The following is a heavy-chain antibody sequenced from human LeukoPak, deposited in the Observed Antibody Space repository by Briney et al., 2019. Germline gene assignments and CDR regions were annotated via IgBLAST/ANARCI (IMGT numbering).Heavy chain of an antibody. CDR3: AKDDLGDITMITAY. J-gene: IGHJ4*02. V-gene: IGHV3-23*01. CDR1: GFTFSSYA. CDR2: ISGSGGST. D-gene: IGHD3-22*01. Sequence: TGGSLRLSCAASGFTFSSYATSWVRQAPGKGLGWVSAISGSGGSTYYADSVKGRFTISRDNSKNTLYLQMNSLRAEDTAVYYCAKDDLGDITMITAYWGQGTLVTVSS.